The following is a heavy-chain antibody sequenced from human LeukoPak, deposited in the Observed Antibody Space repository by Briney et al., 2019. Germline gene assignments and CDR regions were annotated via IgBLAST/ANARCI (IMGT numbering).Heavy chain of an antibody. Sequence: ASVKVSCKASGYTFTSYYMHWVRQAPGQGLEWMGGINPSGGSTSYAQKFQGRLTMTRDTSTSTVYMELSSLRSEDTAVYYCARDRIGSYYLRGYAFDIWGQGTMVTVSS. CDR2: INPSGGST. CDR1: GYTFTSYY. J-gene: IGHJ3*02. CDR3: ARDRIGSYYLRGYAFDI. D-gene: IGHD1-26*01. V-gene: IGHV1-46*01.